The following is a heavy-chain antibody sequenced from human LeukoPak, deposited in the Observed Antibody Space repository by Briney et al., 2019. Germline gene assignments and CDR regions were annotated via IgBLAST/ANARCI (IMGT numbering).Heavy chain of an antibody. V-gene: IGHV3-21*01. CDR2: ISSSSSYI. J-gene: IGHJ4*02. Sequence: PGGSLRLSCAASGFTFSSYSMNWVRQAPGKGLEWVSSISSSSSYIYYADSVKGRFTISRDSAKNSLYLQMNSLRAEDTAVYYCARGVGLIYGDYEDYYFDYWGQGTLVTVSS. D-gene: IGHD4-17*01. CDR1: GFTFSSYS. CDR3: ARGVGLIYGDYEDYYFDY.